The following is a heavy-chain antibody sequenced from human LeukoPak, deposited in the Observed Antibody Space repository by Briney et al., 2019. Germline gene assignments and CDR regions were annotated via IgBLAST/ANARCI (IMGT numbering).Heavy chain of an antibody. CDR2: ISSSSSYI. CDR1: GFTFSSYS. Sequence: GGSLRLSCAASGFTFSSYSMNWVRQAPGKGLEWVSSISSSSSYIYYADSVKGRFTISRDNAKNSLYLQMNSLKTEDTAVYFCASAMWGSQCTCPDYWGQGTLVTVSS. D-gene: IGHD3-16*01. CDR3: ASAMWGSQCTCPDY. J-gene: IGHJ4*02. V-gene: IGHV3-21*03.